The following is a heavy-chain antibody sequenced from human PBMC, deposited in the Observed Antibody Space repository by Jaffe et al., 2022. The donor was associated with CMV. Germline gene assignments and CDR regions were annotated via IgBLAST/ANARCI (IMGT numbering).Heavy chain of an antibody. J-gene: IGHJ6*03. CDR2: IWYDGSNK. D-gene: IGHD3-10*01. CDR3: ARTMDYYYYYMDV. CDR1: GFTFSSYG. V-gene: IGHV3-33*08. Sequence: QVQLVESGGGVVQPGRSLRLSCAASGFTFSSYGMHWVRQAPGKGLEWVAVIWYDGSNKYYADSVKGRFTISRDNSKNTLYLQMNSLRAEDTAVYYCARTMDYYYYYMDVWGKGTTVTVSS.